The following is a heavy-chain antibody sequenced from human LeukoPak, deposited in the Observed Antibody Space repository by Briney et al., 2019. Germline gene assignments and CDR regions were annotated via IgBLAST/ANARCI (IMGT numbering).Heavy chain of an antibody. CDR2: INHSGST. CDR1: GGSFSGYY. Sequence: PSETLSLTCAVYGGSFSGYYWSWTRQPPGKGLEWIGEINHSGSTNYNPSLKSRVTIPVDTSKNQFSLKLSSVTAADTAVYYCARGWGYCSGGSCYNNWFDPWGQGTLVIVSS. D-gene: IGHD2-15*01. J-gene: IGHJ5*02. CDR3: ARGWGYCSGGSCYNNWFDP. V-gene: IGHV4-34*01.